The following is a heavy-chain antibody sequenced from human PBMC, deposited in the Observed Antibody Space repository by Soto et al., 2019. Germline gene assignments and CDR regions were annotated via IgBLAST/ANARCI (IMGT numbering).Heavy chain of an antibody. CDR1: GGTFSSYT. D-gene: IGHD5-12*01. CDR3: ARVERRPYSGYDHFDY. CDR2: IIPILGIA. Sequence: QVQLVQSGAEVKKPGSSVKVSCKASGGTFSSYTISWVRQAPGQGLEWMGRIIPILGIANYAQKFQGRVTITADKSTSTAYMELSSLRSEDTAVYYCARVERRPYSGYDHFDYWGQGTLVTVSS. V-gene: IGHV1-69*02. J-gene: IGHJ4*02.